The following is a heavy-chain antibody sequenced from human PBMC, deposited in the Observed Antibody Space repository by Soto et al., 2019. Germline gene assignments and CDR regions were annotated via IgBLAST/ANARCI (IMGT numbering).Heavy chain of an antibody. CDR2: IWYDGSNK. CDR3: AREDAPYYYDSSGYYFYDY. CDR1: GFTFSSYG. J-gene: IGHJ4*02. D-gene: IGHD3-22*01. Sequence: GGTLRLSCAASGFTFSSYGMHWVRQAPGEGLEWVAVIWYDGSNKYYADSVKGRFTISRDNSKNTLYLQMNSLRAEDTAVYYCAREDAPYYYDSSGYYFYDYWGQGPLVAVSS. V-gene: IGHV3-33*01.